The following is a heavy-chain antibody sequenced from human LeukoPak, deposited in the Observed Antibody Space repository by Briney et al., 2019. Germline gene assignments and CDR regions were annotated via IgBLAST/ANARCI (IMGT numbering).Heavy chain of an antibody. D-gene: IGHD3-3*01. CDR3: ARVRTYYDFWSGYSYYWFDP. Sequence: PSQTLSLTCTVSGGSISSGDYYWSWIRQPPGKGLEWIGYIYYGGSTYYNPSLKSRVTISVDTSKNQFSLKLSSVTAADTAMYYCARVRTYYDFWSGYSYYWFDPWGQGTLVTVSS. J-gene: IGHJ5*02. V-gene: IGHV4-30-4*01. CDR2: IYYGGST. CDR1: GGSISSGDYY.